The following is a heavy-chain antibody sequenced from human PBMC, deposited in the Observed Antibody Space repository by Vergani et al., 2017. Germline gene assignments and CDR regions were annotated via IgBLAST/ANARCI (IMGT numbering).Heavy chain of an antibody. V-gene: IGHV3-21*04. CDR3: ARDVGDGH. Sequence: EVQLLESGGGLVQPGGSLRLSCEASGFSFPGYAMSWVRQAPGKGLEWVSSVSGSTNNIFYADSVKGRFTISRDNAKNSLYLQMNGLRVEDTGMYYCARDVGDGHWGQGTLVTVSS. J-gene: IGHJ4*02. CDR1: GFSFPGYA. CDR2: VSGSTNNI. D-gene: IGHD2-15*01.